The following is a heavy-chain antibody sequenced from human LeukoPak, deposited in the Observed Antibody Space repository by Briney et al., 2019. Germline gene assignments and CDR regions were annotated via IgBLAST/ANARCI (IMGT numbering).Heavy chain of an antibody. J-gene: IGHJ5*02. CDR1: GFTFDDYA. D-gene: IGHD3-3*01. CDR2: ISWNSGSI. Sequence: PGRSLRLSCAASGFTFDDYAMHWVRQAPGKGLEWVSGISWNSGSIGYADSVKGRFTISRDNAKTSLYLQMNSLRAEDTALYYCAKDSGYDFWSGYNWFDPWGQGTLVTVSS. CDR3: AKDSGYDFWSGYNWFDP. V-gene: IGHV3-9*01.